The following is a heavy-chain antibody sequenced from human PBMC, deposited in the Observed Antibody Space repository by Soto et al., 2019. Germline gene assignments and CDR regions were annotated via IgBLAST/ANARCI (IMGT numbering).Heavy chain of an antibody. CDR2: ISYDGSNK. Sequence: QVQLVESGGGVVQPGRSLRLSCAASGFTFSSYGMHWVRQAPGKGLEWVAVISYDGSNKYYADSVKGRFTISRDNSKNTLYLQMNSLRAEDTAVYYSAKDLGQWLVLWGFDYWGQGTLVTVSS. D-gene: IGHD6-19*01. J-gene: IGHJ4*02. CDR3: AKDLGQWLVLWGFDY. CDR1: GFTFSSYG. V-gene: IGHV3-30*18.